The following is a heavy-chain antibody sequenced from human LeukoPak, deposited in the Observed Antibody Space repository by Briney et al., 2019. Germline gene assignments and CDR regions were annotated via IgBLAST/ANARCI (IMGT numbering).Heavy chain of an antibody. CDR3: TIEIPYGGYPY. CDR2: IYTSGST. Sequence: PSETLSLTCTVSGGSISSYYCNWIRQPAGKGLEWIGRIYTSGSTNYNPSLKSRVTMSVDTSKNQFSLKLSSVTAADTAVYYCTIEIPYGGYPYWGQGDLVSVCS. D-gene: IGHD2-21*01. CDR1: GGSISSYY. V-gene: IGHV4-4*07. J-gene: IGHJ4*02.